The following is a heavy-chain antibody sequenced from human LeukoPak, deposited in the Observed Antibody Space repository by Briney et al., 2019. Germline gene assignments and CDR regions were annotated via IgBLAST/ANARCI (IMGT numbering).Heavy chain of an antibody. CDR3: AKENGPRHKYQLLADY. V-gene: IGHV3-74*01. CDR1: GFTFSNYW. J-gene: IGHJ4*02. D-gene: IGHD2-2*01. CDR2: IDTNGDST. Sequence: GGSLRLSCTASGFTFSNYWMHWVRRAPGKGLVWVSRIDTNGDSTIYADSVKGRFTISRDNAKNTLYLQMNSLRAEDTAVYYCAKENGPRHKYQLLADYWGQGTLVTVSS.